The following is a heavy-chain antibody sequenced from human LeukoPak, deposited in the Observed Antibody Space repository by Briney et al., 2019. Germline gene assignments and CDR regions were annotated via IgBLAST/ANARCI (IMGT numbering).Heavy chain of an antibody. CDR2: IYNSGHT. J-gene: IGHJ5*02. V-gene: IGHV4-59*08. CDR1: GGSISNYY. CDR3: ARHPSAMTGFDP. Sequence: SETLSLTCTVSGGSISNYYWSWIRQPPGKGLEWIGYIYNSGHTNYNPSLKSRVTISEDTSKTQFSLNLRSVTAADTAVYYCARHPSAMTGFDPWGQGILVTVSS. D-gene: IGHD2-2*01.